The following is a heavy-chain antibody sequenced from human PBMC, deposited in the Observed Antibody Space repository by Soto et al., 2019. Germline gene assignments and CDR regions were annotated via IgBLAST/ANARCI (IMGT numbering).Heavy chain of an antibody. V-gene: IGHV3-23*01. J-gene: IGHJ5*02. Sequence: EVQLLESGGGSVQPGKSLRLSCAASGFTFSSYAMSWVRQAPGKGLEWVSVISGSGGSTYYADSVKGRFTISRDNSKNTLYLQMNTLRAEDTAVYYCAKGLPERRSAYYRYNWFDPWGQGTLVTGSS. CDR2: ISGSGGST. CDR3: AKGLPERRSAYYRYNWFDP. D-gene: IGHD3-3*01. CDR1: GFTFSSYA.